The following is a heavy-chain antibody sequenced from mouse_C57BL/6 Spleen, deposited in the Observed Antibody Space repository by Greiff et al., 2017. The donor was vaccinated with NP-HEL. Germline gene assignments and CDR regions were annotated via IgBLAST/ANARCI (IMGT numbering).Heavy chain of an antibody. V-gene: IGHV1-62-2*01. CDR1: GYTFTEYT. D-gene: IGHD2-3*01. Sequence: QVQLQQSGAELVKPGASVKLSCKASGYTFTEYTIHWVKQRSGQGLEWIGWFYPGSGSIKYNEKFKDKATLTADKSSSTVYMELSRLTSEDTAVYLCARHEEGADDGYYGGMDYWGQGTSVTVSS. J-gene: IGHJ4*01. CDR2: FYPGSGSI. CDR3: ARHEEGADDGYYGGMDY.